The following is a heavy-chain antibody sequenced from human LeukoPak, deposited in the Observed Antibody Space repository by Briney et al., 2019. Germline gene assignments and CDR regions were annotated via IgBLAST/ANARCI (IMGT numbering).Heavy chain of an antibody. J-gene: IGHJ5*02. Sequence: GGSLRLSCAASGFTFSSYWMSWVRQAPGKGLEWVANIKQDGSEKYYVDSVKGRFTISRDNSKNTLYLQMNSLRAEDTAVYYCAKGVSRYGTYNWFDPWGQGTLVTVSS. V-gene: IGHV3-7*03. CDR2: IKQDGSEK. CDR3: AKGVSRYGTYNWFDP. CDR1: GFTFSSYW. D-gene: IGHD4-17*01.